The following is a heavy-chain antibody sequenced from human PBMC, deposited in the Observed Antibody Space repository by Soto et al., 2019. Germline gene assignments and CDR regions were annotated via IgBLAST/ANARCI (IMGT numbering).Heavy chain of an antibody. V-gene: IGHV4-34*01. CDR1: VGSFSAYY. D-gene: IGHD3-3*01. Sequence: SQTPSLTCAVYVGSFSAYYSSCIRQPPRNGLEWSGEIHHSVITNYNPSLKSRVTIPLATSKNQFSLNLGALTPPDTAGYSCPRARIYREAVFGVAIERGGWFDPWGQGTLVTVSS. J-gene: IGHJ5*02. CDR2: IHHSVIT. CDR3: PRARIYREAVFGVAIERGGWFDP.